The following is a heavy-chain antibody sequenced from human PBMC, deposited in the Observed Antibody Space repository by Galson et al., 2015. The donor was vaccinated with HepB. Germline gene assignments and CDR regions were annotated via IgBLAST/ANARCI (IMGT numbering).Heavy chain of an antibody. J-gene: IGHJ1*01. V-gene: IGHV3-30*03. D-gene: IGHD6-13*01. CDR3: VRTYDSSWYRYLKF. CDR2: ISYDGSQR. CDR1: GFSLSTYA. Sequence: SLRLSCAASGFSLSTYAMHWVRQAPGKGLEWVAVISYDGSQRYYADSVRGRFTISRDTAENTLYLQLNSLRPEDTGVYYCVRTYDSSWYRYLKFWGQGTQVTVSS.